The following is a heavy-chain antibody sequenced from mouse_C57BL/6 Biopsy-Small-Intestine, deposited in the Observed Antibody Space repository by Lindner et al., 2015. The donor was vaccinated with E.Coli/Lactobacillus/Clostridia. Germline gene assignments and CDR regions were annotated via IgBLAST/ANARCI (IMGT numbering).Heavy chain of an antibody. D-gene: IGHD3-2*02. CDR1: GYIFTDYY. CDR3: VREGQEEWYFDL. V-gene: IGHV1-84*02. Sequence: SVKVSCKTSGYIFTDYYMHWMRQAPGQGLEWMAWIKPSSGGTKYGEKFQGRVTMTRDTSISTVYLELSSLRSDDTAVYYCVREGQEEWYFDLWGRGTLITVSS. CDR2: IKPSSGGT. J-gene: IGHJ1*01.